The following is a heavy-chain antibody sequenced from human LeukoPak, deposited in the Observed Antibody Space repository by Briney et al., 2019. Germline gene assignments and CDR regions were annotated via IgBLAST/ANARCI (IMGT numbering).Heavy chain of an antibody. Sequence: PGGSLRLSCAASGFTFSSYSMNWVRQAPGKGLEWVSSISSSSSYIYYADSVKGRFTISRDNAKNSLYLQMNSLRAEDTAVYYCARDVGAAATEEAYGMDVWGQGTTVTVSS. CDR3: ARDVGAAATEEAYGMDV. D-gene: IGHD6-13*01. V-gene: IGHV3-21*01. J-gene: IGHJ6*02. CDR1: GFTFSSYS. CDR2: ISSSSSYI.